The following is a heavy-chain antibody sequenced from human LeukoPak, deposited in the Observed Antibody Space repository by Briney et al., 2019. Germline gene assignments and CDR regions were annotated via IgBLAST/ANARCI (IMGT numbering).Heavy chain of an antibody. Sequence: PSETLSLTCAVYGGSFSGYYWSWIRQPPGKGLEWIGEINHSGSTNYNPSLKSRVTISVDTSKNQFSLKLSSVTAADTAVYYCARGRRGIYDILTGYPFDYWGQGTLVTVSS. J-gene: IGHJ4*02. V-gene: IGHV4-34*01. D-gene: IGHD3-9*01. CDR1: GGSFSGYY. CDR2: INHSGST. CDR3: ARGRRGIYDILTGYPFDY.